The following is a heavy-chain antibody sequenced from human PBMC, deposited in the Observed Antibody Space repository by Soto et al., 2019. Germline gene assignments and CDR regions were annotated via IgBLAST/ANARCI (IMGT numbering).Heavy chain of an antibody. CDR3: AKEAGRRPRDYHYGVEG. CDR2: LSWDGGST. J-gene: IGHJ6*01. Sequence: GGALRVSCAPSVCTLVDYAMHCVRQSPRKCLEWVSLLSWDGGSTYYADSVKGRFTISRDNSKNSLYLQMNSLRAEDTALYYCAKEAGRRPRDYHYGVEGW. D-gene: IGHD6-6*01. CDR1: VCTLVDYA. V-gene: IGHV3-43D*04.